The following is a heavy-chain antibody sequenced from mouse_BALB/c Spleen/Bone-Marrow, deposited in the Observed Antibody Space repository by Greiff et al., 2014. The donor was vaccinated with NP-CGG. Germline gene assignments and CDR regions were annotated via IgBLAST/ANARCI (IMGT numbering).Heavy chain of an antibody. J-gene: IGHJ1*01. CDR1: GYTFTSSW. D-gene: IGHD2-14*01. CDR3: ARSYRFWYFDV. CDR2: IHPNSGNT. Sequence: VKLMESGSVLVRPGASVKLPCKASGYTFTSSWMHWAKQRPGQGLEWIGDIHPNSGNTNYNEKFRGKATLTVDTSSNTAYVDLSSLTSEDSAVYYCARSYRFWYFDVWGAGTTVTVSS. V-gene: IGHV1S130*01.